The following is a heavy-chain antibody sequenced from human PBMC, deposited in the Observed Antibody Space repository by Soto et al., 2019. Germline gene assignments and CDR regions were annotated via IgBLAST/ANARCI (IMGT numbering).Heavy chain of an antibody. CDR2: MNPGSGDT. CDR1: GYSFTNND. Sequence: ASVKVSCKASGYSFTNNDVSWVRQATGQGLEWMGWMNPGSGDTGYAQKFQGRVTMTRDVSIATAYMELSSLRSDDTAIYYCARMETFGSLNWFDPWGQGTLVTVSS. CDR3: ARMETFGSLNWFDP. V-gene: IGHV1-8*01. J-gene: IGHJ5*02. D-gene: IGHD3-16*01.